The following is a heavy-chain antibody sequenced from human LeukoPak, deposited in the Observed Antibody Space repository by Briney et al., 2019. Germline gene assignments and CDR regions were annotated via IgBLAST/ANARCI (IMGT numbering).Heavy chain of an antibody. V-gene: IGHV4-39*01. D-gene: IGHD6-19*01. CDR2: IYYSGTA. CDR1: DDSITNNFYF. J-gene: IGHJ4*02. Sequence: PSETLSLTCTVSDDSITNNFYFWGWIRQAPGTGLEWIGTIYYSGTAYYNPSLKSRVTISLDTSKNQFSLKLTSVTAADTAVYYCARHKVAVPQGFDYWGQGTLVTVSS. CDR3: ARHKVAVPQGFDY.